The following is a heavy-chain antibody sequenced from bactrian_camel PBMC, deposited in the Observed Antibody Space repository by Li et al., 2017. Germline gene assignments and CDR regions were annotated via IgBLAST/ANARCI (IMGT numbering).Heavy chain of an antibody. D-gene: IGHD1*01. Sequence: VQLVESGGGSVEAGGSLRLSCEVIGLVDSPRCMGWFRQASGKEREWVGSLDSDGRINYADSVKGRFTISKDNRKNILYLQMNSLTPGTLPCTTVRHATNLAWARALGSADLVSGARGPRSPSP. CDR1: GLVDSPRC. CDR3: RHATNLAWARALGSADLVS. J-gene: IGHJ6*01. CDR2: LDSDGRI. V-gene: IGHV3S53*01.